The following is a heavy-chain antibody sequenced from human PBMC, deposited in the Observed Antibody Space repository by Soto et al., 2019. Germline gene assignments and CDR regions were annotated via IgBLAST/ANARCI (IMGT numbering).Heavy chain of an antibody. Sequence: QVQLVESGGGVVQPGRSLRLSCAASGFTFSSYGMHWVRQAPGKGLEWVAVIWYDGSNKYYADSVKGRFTISRDNSKNPLYLKMNSLRAEDTAVYYCAREMVRGVEGDAFDIWGQGTMVTVSS. D-gene: IGHD3-10*01. CDR2: IWYDGSNK. CDR3: AREMVRGVEGDAFDI. V-gene: IGHV3-33*01. J-gene: IGHJ3*02. CDR1: GFTFSSYG.